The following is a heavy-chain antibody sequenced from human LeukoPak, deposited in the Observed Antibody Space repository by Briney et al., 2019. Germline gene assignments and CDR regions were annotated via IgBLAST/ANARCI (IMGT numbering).Heavy chain of an antibody. V-gene: IGHV4-59*01. CDR2: IYHSGSI. Sequence: SETLSLTCTVSGGSINSYYWSWIRQPPGKGLEWIGYIYHSGSINYNPSLKSRVAISVDTSENQFSLKLSSVTAADTAVYYCARLDTAYLHYYGLNVWGQGTTVTVSS. J-gene: IGHJ6*02. D-gene: IGHD5-18*01. CDR3: ARLDTAYLHYYGLNV. CDR1: GGSINSYY.